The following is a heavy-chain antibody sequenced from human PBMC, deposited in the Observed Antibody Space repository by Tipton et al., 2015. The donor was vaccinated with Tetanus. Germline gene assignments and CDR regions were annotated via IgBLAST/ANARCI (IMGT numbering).Heavy chain of an antibody. D-gene: IGHD3-3*01. J-gene: IGHJ4*02. CDR3: ARAPDYDFWVDY. Sequence: VQLVQSGGGLIQPRGSLRLSCAASGFTFSSYWMNWVRQAPGKGLEWVANIMQDGSEKYYVDSVKGRFTISRDNAKNSLFLQMDYLRAEDTAVYYCARAPDYDFWVDYWGQGTLVTVSS. V-gene: IGHV3-7*04. CDR2: IMQDGSEK. CDR1: GFTFSSYW.